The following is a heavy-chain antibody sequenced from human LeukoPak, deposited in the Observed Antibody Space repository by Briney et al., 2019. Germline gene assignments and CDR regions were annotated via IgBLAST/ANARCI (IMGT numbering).Heavy chain of an antibody. CDR3: AKDAVVRGVRPYYFDY. J-gene: IGHJ4*02. Sequence: GGSLRLSCAASGFTFDDYAMHWVRQAPGKGLEWVSGISWNSGSIGYADSVKGRFTISRDNAKNSLYLQMNSLRAEDTALYFCAKDAVVRGVRPYYFDYWGRGTLVTVSS. V-gene: IGHV3-9*01. CDR1: GFTFDDYA. D-gene: IGHD3-10*01. CDR2: ISWNSGSI.